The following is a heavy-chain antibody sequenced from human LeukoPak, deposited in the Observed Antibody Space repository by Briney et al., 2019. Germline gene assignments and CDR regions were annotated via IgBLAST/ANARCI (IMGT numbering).Heavy chain of an antibody. D-gene: IGHD3-10*01. Sequence: GASVKVSCKASGYTFTSYGISWVRQAPGQGLEWMGWISAYNGNTNYAQKLQGRVTMTTDTSTSTAYMELRSLRSDDTVVYYCARVSLYYYGSGSGSDYWGQGTLVTVSS. V-gene: IGHV1-18*01. CDR2: ISAYNGNT. CDR3: ARVSLYYYGSGSGSDY. J-gene: IGHJ4*02. CDR1: GYTFTSYG.